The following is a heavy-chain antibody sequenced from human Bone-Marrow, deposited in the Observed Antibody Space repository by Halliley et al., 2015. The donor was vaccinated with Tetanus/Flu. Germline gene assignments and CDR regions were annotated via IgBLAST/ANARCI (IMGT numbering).Heavy chain of an antibody. D-gene: IGHD6-19*01. CDR3: AKGRYTRGRDYFDY. V-gene: IGHV3-23*01. CDR2: IGGSGGST. Sequence: SSIGGSGGSTHYADSGKGRFTISRDNSKNTVYLQMDSLRVEDTAVYYCAKGRYTRGRDYFDYWGRGPLATVSS. J-gene: IGHJ4*02.